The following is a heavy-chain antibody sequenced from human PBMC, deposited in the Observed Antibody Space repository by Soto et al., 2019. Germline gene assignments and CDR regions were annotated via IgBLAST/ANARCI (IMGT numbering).Heavy chain of an antibody. CDR3: ARWRNHCSTTSCYHFDY. CDR2: IYHSGTT. V-gene: IGHV4-38-2*01. J-gene: IGHJ4*02. CDR1: DFSISSGHY. D-gene: IGHD2-2*01. Sequence: SETLSLTCAVSDFSISSGHYLGWILQPPWKGLEWIGSIYHSGTTYNNPSLKSRVTMSVDKSKNQFSLKLSSVTAADTAVYYCARWRNHCSTTSCYHFDYWGQGTLVTVSS.